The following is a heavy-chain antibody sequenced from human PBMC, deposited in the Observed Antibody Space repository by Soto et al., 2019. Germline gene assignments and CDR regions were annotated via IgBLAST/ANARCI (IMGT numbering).Heavy chain of an antibody. J-gene: IGHJ4*02. V-gene: IGHV3-33*01. CDR1: GFTFSKYG. Sequence: GGTLRLSCAASGFTFSKYGMHWVRQAPGKGLEWVALIWNDGIRKVYVDSVKGRFTVSRDNSKNTLDLQMNNLRDEDTAVYYCARDDDNDANALDYWGPGTLVTVSS. CDR2: IWNDGIRK. CDR3: ARDDDNDANALDY.